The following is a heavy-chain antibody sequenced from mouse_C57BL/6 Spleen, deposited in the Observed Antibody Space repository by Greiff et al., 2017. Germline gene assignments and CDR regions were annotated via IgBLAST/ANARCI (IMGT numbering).Heavy chain of an antibody. J-gene: IGHJ1*03. CDR2: ISSGGDYI. CDR3: TRDLGYYGSRHWYFDV. D-gene: IGHD1-1*01. Sequence: EVKLVESGEGLVKPGGSLKLSCAASGFTFSSYAMSWVRQTPEKRLEWVAYISSGGDYIYYADTVKGRFTISRDNARNTLYLQMSSLKSEDTAMYYCTRDLGYYGSRHWYFDVWGTGTTVTVSS. CDR1: GFTFSSYA. V-gene: IGHV5-9-1*02.